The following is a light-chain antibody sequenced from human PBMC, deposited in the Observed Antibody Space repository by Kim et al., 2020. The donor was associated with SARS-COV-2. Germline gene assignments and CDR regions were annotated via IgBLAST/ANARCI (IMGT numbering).Light chain of an antibody. V-gene: IGKV3-15*01. CDR1: QSITSN. CDR3: HEYHNWPRNT. CDR2: GAF. J-gene: IGKJ2*01. Sequence: EIVMTQSPATLSVSPGETATLSCKTSQSITSNLAWYQQKPGQAPRLLIHGAFSRATGVPARFSGSGSGTEFTLTITSLQSEDIGVYYCHEYHNWPRNTFGQGTKLEI.